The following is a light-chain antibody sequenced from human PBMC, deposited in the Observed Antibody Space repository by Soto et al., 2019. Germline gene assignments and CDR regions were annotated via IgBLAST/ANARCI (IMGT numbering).Light chain of an antibody. V-gene: IGKV3-20*01. CDR1: QSVSNK. CDR3: HQYGNSPQT. Sequence: DIVLTQSPGTLSLSPGEGATLSCRASQSVSNKLAWYQQKPGQAPRLLIYGASSRATGIPDRFSGSGSGTVFTLTINILEPDDFAVYYCHQYGNSPQTFGQGTKVDIK. J-gene: IGKJ1*01. CDR2: GAS.